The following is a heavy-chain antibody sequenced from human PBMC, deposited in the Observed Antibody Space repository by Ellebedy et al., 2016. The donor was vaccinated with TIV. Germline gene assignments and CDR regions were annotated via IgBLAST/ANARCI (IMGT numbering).Heavy chain of an antibody. CDR2: MRDEGSEK. J-gene: IGHJ3*02. CDR3: ATDGSYGDYLSPTHAFEN. Sequence: GGSLRLSCAASGFIFRSYWMSWVLQAPGKGLELVANMRDEGSEKNYVESVRGRFTISRDNPKNSLYLHMKSMRAEDTAVYYCATDGSYGDYLSPTHAFENWGQGTMVIVSS. CDR1: GFIFRSYW. D-gene: IGHD4-17*01. V-gene: IGHV3-7*01.